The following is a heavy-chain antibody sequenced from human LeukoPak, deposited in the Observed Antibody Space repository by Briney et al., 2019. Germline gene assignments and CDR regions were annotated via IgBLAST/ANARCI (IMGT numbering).Heavy chain of an antibody. Sequence: SVKVSCKASGGTFSSYAISWVRQAPGQGLEWMGGIIPIFGTANYAQKFQGRVTITADESTSTAYMELGSLRSEDTAVYYCARVPHGCSGGSCYSTDGPGWFDPWGQGTLVTVSS. CDR2: IIPIFGTA. CDR1: GGTFSSYA. J-gene: IGHJ5*02. V-gene: IGHV1-69*13. CDR3: ARVPHGCSGGSCYSTDGPGWFDP. D-gene: IGHD2-15*01.